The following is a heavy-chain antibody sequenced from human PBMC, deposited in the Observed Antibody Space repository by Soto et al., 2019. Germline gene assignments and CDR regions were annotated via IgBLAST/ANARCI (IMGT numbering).Heavy chain of an antibody. V-gene: IGHV1-69*12. J-gene: IGHJ5*02. CDR3: AREGRYYDFWSGYHNNWFDP. D-gene: IGHD3-3*01. CDR1: GGTFSSYA. CDR2: IIPIFGTA. Sequence: QVQLVQSGAEVKKPGSSVKVSCKASGGTFSSYAISWVRQAPGQGLEWMGGIIPIFGTANYAQKFQGRVTITADESTSTAYMELCSLRSEDTAVYYCAREGRYYDFWSGYHNNWFDPWGQGTLVTVSS.